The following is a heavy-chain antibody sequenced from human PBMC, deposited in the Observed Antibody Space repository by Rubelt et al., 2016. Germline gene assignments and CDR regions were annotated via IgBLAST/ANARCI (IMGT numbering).Heavy chain of an antibody. J-gene: IGHJ2*01. V-gene: IGHV1-18*01. CDR3: ARDRIRIAARQGWYFDL. CDR2: ISAYNGNT. Sequence: QVQLVQSGAEVKKPGASVKVSCKASGYTFTSYGISWVRQAPGQGLEWMGWISAYNGNTNYAQKLQGRVTRPTDTSTSTADMELRSLRSDDTAVYYCARDRIRIAARQGWYFDLWGRGTLVTVSS. CDR1: GYTFTSYG. D-gene: IGHD6-6*01.